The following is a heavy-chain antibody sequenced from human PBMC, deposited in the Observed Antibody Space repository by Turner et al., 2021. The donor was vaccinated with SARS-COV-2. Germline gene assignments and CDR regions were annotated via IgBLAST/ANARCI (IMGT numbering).Heavy chain of an antibody. CDR1: GYTLPEFS. J-gene: IGHJ6*02. CDR3: ATVPVVPAAIGYYYYYGMDV. V-gene: IGHV1-24*01. CDR2: FDPEDGET. D-gene: IGHD2-2*02. Sequence: QVQLVQSGAEVKKPGASVKVSCKVSGYTLPEFSMPWVRQAPGKGLEWMGAFDPEDGETIYAQKFQGRVSMTEDTSTDTAYMELSSLRSEDTAVYYCATVPVVPAAIGYYYYYGMDVWGQGTTVTVSS.